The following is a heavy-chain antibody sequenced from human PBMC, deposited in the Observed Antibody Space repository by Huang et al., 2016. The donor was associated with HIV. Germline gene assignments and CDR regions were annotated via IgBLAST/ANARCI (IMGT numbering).Heavy chain of an antibody. Sequence: QVQLVQSGAEVKKPGASVKISCKASGYTFTTYHMHWVRQAPGQGLEGMGMINPSGASTRYAQTVQGRVTMTSDTSTSTVYMELISLTPEDTAVYYCARALLLFGLGSPLDFWGQGSLVTVSS. D-gene: IGHD3-10*01. CDR2: INPSGAST. CDR3: ARALLLFGLGSPLDF. CDR1: GYTFTTYH. V-gene: IGHV1-46*01. J-gene: IGHJ4*02.